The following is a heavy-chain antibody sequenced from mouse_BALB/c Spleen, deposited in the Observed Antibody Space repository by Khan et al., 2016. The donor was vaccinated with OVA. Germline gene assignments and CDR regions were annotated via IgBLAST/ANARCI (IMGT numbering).Heavy chain of an antibody. J-gene: IGHJ3*01. CDR2: IDPFSGIT. D-gene: IGHD2-2*01. CDR1: GYSFTTYY. Sequence: VQLQQSGPELMKPGASVRISCKASGYSFTTYYIHWLMQSHGKSLEWIGYIDPFSGITTYNQKFKGKATLTVDKSSSTAYIHLNNLSSEDSAFYYCTRHGYVAWFTYWGQGTLVTVSA. V-gene: IGHV1S135*01. CDR3: TRHGYVAWFTY.